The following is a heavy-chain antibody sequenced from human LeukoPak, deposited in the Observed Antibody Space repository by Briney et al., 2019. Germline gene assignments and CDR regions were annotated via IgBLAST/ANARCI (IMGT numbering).Heavy chain of an antibody. D-gene: IGHD4-17*01. CDR2: IKQDGSEK. CDR3: TRESGSVTSEVDFDY. Sequence: GGSLRLSCAASGFTFSSYWMSWVRQAPGKGLEWVANIKQDGSEKYYVDSVKGRFTISRDNAKNSLYLQMNSLRAEDTAVYYCTRESGSVTSEVDFDYWGQGTLVTVSS. V-gene: IGHV3-7*01. J-gene: IGHJ4*02. CDR1: GFTFSSYW.